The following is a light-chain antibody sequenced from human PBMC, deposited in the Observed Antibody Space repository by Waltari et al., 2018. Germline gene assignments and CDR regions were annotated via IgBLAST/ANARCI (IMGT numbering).Light chain of an antibody. J-gene: IGKJ4*01. CDR2: GAS. CDR3: QQDYNLPLT. CDR1: QRVSSSY. V-gene: IGKV3D-7*01. Sequence: ELVMTQSPATLSLSPGQRTTLSCRASQRVSSSYLSWYQQKPGQAPRLLIYGASTRATGIPARFSGSGSGTDFTLTISSLQPEDFAVYYCQQDYNLPLTFGGGTKVEIK.